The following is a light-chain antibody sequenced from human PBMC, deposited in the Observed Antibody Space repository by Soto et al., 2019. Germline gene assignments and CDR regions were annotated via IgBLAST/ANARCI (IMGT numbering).Light chain of an antibody. CDR1: QSVRSRY. V-gene: IGKV3-20*01. Sequence: EMVLTQSPGTLSLSPGERATLSCRASQSVRSRYLAWYQQKPGQAPRLLIYGSYSRPPGLPDRVSGSGSGTEFTLTISRLEPEDFAVYYCQQYGTAPQSFSQGTKVELK. CDR3: QQYGTAPQS. CDR2: GSY. J-gene: IGKJ1*01.